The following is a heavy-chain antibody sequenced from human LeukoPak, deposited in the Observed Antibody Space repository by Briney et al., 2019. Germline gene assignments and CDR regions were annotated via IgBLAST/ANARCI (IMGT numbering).Heavy chain of an antibody. D-gene: IGHD6-13*01. J-gene: IGHJ4*02. CDR1: GFTFSSYA. V-gene: IGHV3-30-3*01. CDR3: VRTWGSGYSAPPGD. CDR2: ISYDGNNK. Sequence: GRSLRLSCAASGFTFSSYAMQWVRQAPGKGLEWVALISYDGNNKYYADSVKGRFTISRDNSKNTLYLQMNRLGAEDTAVYYCVRTWGSGYSAPPGDWGQGSLVTVSS.